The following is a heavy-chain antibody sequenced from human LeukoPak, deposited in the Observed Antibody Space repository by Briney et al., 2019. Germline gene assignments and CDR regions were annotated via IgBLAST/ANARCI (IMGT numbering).Heavy chain of an antibody. D-gene: IGHD3-22*01. V-gene: IGHV4-30-4*01. CDR1: GGSISSGDYY. CDR3: ARVYYDSSGYYYFFDY. Sequence: PSQTLSLTCTVSGGSISSGDYYWSWIRQPPGKGVEWIGYIYYSGSTYYNPSLKSRVTISVDTSKNQFSLKLSSVTAADTAVYYCARVYYDSSGYYYFFDYWGQGTLVTISS. J-gene: IGHJ4*02. CDR2: IYYSGST.